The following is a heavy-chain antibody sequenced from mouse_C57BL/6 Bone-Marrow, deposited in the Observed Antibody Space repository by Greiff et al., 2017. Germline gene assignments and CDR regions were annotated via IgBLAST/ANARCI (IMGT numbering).Heavy chain of an antibody. J-gene: IGHJ2*01. D-gene: IGHD5-1*01. CDR2: FHPYNDDT. Sequence: VQLQQSGAELVKPGASVKMSCKASGYTFTTYPIEWMKQSPGKSLEWIGNFHPYNDDTKYNEKFKGKATLTVEKSSNTVYLELSRLTSDYSAVYYYTRISTFFYYIDYWGQGTTLTVSS. CDR1: GYTFTTYP. V-gene: IGHV1-47*01. CDR3: TRISTFFYYIDY.